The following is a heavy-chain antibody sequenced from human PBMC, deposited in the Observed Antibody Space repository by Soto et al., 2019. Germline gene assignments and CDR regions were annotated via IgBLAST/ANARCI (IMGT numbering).Heavy chain of an antibody. CDR3: AHKGGRGAGMDV. D-gene: IGHD2-15*01. Sequence: QITLKESGPTLVKPTQTLTLTCTFSGFSFFTSNVCVGWIRQPPGKALEWLALIYWDDDKRYSPSLKSRLTITKDIAKNQVVLTMTNMVPVDTGTYYCAHKGGRGAGMDVWGQGTTVTVSS. J-gene: IGHJ6*02. V-gene: IGHV2-5*02. CDR1: GFSFFTSNVC. CDR2: IYWDDDK.